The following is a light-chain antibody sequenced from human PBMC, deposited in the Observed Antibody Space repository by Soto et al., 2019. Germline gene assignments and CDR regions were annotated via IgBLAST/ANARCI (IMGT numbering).Light chain of an antibody. J-gene: IGLJ2*01. CDR3: SSFASSIPLV. Sequence: QSALTQPASVSGSPGQSITISCTGTSSDVGGYNYVSWYQQHPGKAPKLLICDVTNRPSGVSNRFSGSKSGNTASLTISGLQIEDEADYYCSSFASSIPLVFGGGTKLTVL. CDR2: DVT. CDR1: SSDVGGYNY. V-gene: IGLV2-14*03.